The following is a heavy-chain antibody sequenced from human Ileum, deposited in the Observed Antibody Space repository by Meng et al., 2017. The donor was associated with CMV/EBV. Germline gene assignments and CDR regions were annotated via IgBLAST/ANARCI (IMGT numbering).Heavy chain of an antibody. D-gene: IGHD6-19*01. V-gene: IGHV3-9*01. CDR3: ARDGQWLVDYYYGMDV. Sequence: GGSLRLSCAASGFTFDDYAMHWVRQAPGKGLEWVSGISWNSGSIGYADSVKGRFTISRDNSKKTVYLQMNRLRPEDTSVYYCARDGQWLVDYYYGMDVWGQGIAVTGAS. CDR1: GFTFDDYA. CDR2: ISWNSGSI. J-gene: IGHJ6*02.